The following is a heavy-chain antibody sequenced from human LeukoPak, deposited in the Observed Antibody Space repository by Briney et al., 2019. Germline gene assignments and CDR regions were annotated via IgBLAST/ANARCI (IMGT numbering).Heavy chain of an antibody. J-gene: IGHJ4*02. CDR3: ARGYGGIEAY. Sequence: PGGSLRLSCAASGFTFDGSWMSWVRQAPGKGLEWVANIKQDGSDKYYVDSAKGRFTISRDNAKNSLYLQMNSLRAEDTAVYYCARGYGGIEAYWGQGTLVTVSS. V-gene: IGHV3-7*01. CDR2: IKQDGSDK. CDR1: GFTFDGSW. D-gene: IGHD4-23*01.